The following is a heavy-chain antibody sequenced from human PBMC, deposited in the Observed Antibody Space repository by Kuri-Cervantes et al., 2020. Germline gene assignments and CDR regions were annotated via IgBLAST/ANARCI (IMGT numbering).Heavy chain of an antibody. D-gene: IGHD4-17*01. CDR2: IYYSGST. CDR3: AREGTTRVFDY. CDR1: GGSISSYY. J-gene: IGHJ4*02. V-gene: IGHV4-59*01. Sequence: SETLSLTCTVSGGSISSYYWSWIRQPPGKGLEWIGYIYYSGSTNYNPSLKSRVTISVDTSKNQFSLKLSSVTAADTAVYYCAREGTTRVFDYWGQGTLVTVSS.